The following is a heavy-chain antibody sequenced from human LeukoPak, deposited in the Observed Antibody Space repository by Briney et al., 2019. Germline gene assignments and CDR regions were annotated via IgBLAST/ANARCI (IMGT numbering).Heavy chain of an antibody. CDR2: ISSSSSYI. J-gene: IGHJ6*03. D-gene: IGHD3-3*01. Sequence: GGSLRLSCAASGFTFSSYSMNWVRQAPGKGLEWVSSISSSSSYIYYADSVKGRFTISRDNAKNSLYLQMNSLRAEDTAVYYCARRQYYDFWSGYYTEGDYYYMDVWGKGTTVTVSS. CDR3: ARRQYYDFWSGYYTEGDYYYMDV. CDR1: GFTFSSYS. V-gene: IGHV3-21*01.